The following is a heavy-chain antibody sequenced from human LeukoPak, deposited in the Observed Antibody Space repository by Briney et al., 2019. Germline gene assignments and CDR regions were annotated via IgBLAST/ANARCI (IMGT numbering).Heavy chain of an antibody. Sequence: PGGSLRLSCAASGFTFNTYAMTWVRQAPGKGLEWVSGISGSGGITYYADSVKGRFTISRDNSKNTLYLQMNRLRAEDTAVYYCAKLWFGEIFNYFDYWGQGTLVTVSS. V-gene: IGHV3-23*01. CDR1: GFTFNTYA. CDR3: AKLWFGEIFNYFDY. J-gene: IGHJ4*02. CDR2: ISGSGGIT. D-gene: IGHD3-10*01.